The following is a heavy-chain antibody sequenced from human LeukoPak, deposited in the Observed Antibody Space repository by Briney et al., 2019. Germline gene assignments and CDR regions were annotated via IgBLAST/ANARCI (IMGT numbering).Heavy chain of an antibody. CDR1: GGSISSYY. J-gene: IGHJ4*02. CDR2: IYYSGST. V-gene: IGHV4-59*01. CDR3: ARTISTGYYMVTASYYFDY. Sequence: SETLSLTCTVSGGSISSYYWSWIRQPPGKGLEWIGYIYYSGSTNYNPSLKSRVTISVDTSKNQFSLKLSSVTAADTAVYYCARTISTGYYMVTASYYFDYWGQGTLVTVSS. D-gene: IGHD3-9*01.